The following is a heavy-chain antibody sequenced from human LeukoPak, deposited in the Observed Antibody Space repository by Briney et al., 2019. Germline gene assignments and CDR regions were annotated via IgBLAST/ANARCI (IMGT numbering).Heavy chain of an antibody. V-gene: IGHV4-39*07. D-gene: IGHD4-17*01. Sequence: PSETLSLTCTVSGGSISSNNYYWGWIRQPPGKGLEWIGSLSYSGSPYYNPSLKSRVTISVDTSKNQFSLKLSSVTAADTAVYYCARDSYGDYGWDAFDIWGQGTMVTVSS. CDR1: GGSISSNNYY. CDR2: LSYSGSP. J-gene: IGHJ3*02. CDR3: ARDSYGDYGWDAFDI.